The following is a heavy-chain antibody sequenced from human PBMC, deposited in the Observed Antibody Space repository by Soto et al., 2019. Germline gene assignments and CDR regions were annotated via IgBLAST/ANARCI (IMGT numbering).Heavy chain of an antibody. CDR1: GDSFNDYY. J-gene: IGHJ6*03. V-gene: IGHV1-2*04. CDR2: INPNGGVT. CDR3: ARANRGATATLDHYDFYMDV. Sequence: QVQLVRSGAEVRKPGASVTVSCRSSGDSFNDYYIHWVRQAPRQGLEWMGWINPNGGVTKYAQKVQGWVSMTRDTSIRTVHMQHTRLRSDDKTVYYGARANRGATATLDHYDFYMDVWGTGTTVTVSS. D-gene: IGHD5-12*01.